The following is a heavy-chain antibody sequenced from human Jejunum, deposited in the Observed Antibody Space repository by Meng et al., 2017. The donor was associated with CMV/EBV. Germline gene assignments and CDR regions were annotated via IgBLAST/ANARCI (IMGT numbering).Heavy chain of an antibody. CDR3: ARITGSVATIGEECFDP. V-gene: IGHV4-39*01. D-gene: IGHD1-26*01. CDR1: SISNRNYY. J-gene: IGHJ5*02. Sequence: SISNRNYYWAWIRQPPGKGLEWIGYIYYTGSTNYNPSLKSRVTISVDTSKNEFALKLSSVTAADTAVYYCARITGSVATIGEECFDPWGQGTLVTVSS. CDR2: IYYTGST.